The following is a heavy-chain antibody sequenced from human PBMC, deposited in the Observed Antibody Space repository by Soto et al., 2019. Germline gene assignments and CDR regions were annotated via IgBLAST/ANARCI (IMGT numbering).Heavy chain of an antibody. CDR3: AREARTWSTQGPHQEDIVGGGMGV. D-gene: IGHD2-15*01. Sequence: ASVKVSCKASGYTFTGYYMHWVRQAPGQGLEWMGWINPNSGGTNYAQKFQGWVAMTRDTSISTVYMELSRLRSDDTAVYSCAREARTWSTQGPHQEDIVGGGMGVWGQGTTVTGSS. CDR2: INPNSGGT. J-gene: IGHJ6*02. V-gene: IGHV1-2*04. CDR1: GYTFTGYY.